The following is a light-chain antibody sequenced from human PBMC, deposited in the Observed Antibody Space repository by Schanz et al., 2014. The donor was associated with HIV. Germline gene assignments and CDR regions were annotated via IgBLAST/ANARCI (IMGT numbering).Light chain of an antibody. CDR2: EVS. CDR3: SSYAGSYTWV. CDR1: SSDVGHYDY. J-gene: IGLJ3*02. V-gene: IGLV2-8*01. Sequence: QSALTQPPSASGSRGQSVTISCTGTSSDVGHYDYVSWDQQHPGKAPKLMIYEVSKRPSGVPDRFSGSKSGNTASLTVSGLQAEDEAEYYCSSYAGSYTWVFGGGTKLTVL.